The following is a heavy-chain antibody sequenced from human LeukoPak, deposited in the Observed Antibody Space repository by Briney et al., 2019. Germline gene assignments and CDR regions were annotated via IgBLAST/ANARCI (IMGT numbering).Heavy chain of an antibody. CDR2: IDRSGGST. D-gene: IGHD6-19*01. Sequence: GGSLRLSCAASGFSFNIYAMSWVRQAPGKGLEWVAAIDRSGGSTFYADSVKGRFTISKDNSKNTLYLQMNSLRADDTAVYYCSRGISTSGWLDYWGQGTLLTVSS. V-gene: IGHV3-23*01. CDR3: SRGISTSGWLDY. J-gene: IGHJ4*02. CDR1: GFSFNIYA.